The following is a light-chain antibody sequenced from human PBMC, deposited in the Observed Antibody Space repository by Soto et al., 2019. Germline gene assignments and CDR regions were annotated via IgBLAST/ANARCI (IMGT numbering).Light chain of an antibody. CDR3: SSYTSSGTLYV. V-gene: IGLV2-14*01. CDR2: EVS. J-gene: IGLJ1*01. Sequence: QSVLTQPASVSGSPGQSITISCTGTSSDVGIYNYVSWYQHHPGKAPKLMIYEVSNRPSGVSNRFSGSKSGNTASLTISGLQAEDESDYYCSSYTSSGTLYVFGTGTKVTVL. CDR1: SSDVGIYNY.